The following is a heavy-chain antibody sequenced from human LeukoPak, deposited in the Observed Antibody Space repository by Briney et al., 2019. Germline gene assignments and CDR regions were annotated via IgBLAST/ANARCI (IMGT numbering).Heavy chain of an antibody. J-gene: IGHJ4*02. V-gene: IGHV3-48*01. CDR3: ARGSGGSYYSY. Sequence: GGSLRLSCAASGFTFSSYSMNWVRQAPGKGLEWVSYISSSSSTIYYADSVKGRFTISRDNAKNSLYLQMNSLRAEDTAVYYCARGSGGSYYSYWGQGTLVTVSS. CDR2: ISSSSSTI. D-gene: IGHD1-26*01. CDR1: GFTFSSYS.